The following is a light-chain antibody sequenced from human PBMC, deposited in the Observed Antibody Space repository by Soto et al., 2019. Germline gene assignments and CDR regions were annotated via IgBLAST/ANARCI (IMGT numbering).Light chain of an antibody. CDR1: SSDVGTYNL. Sequence: QSALTQPASVSGSPGQSITISCTGTSSDVGTYNLVSWYQQHPGKAPKLIIYEGSKRPSGVSNRFSCSKSGITASLTISGLQAEDEADYYCCSYATTNTPFGGGTKLTVL. CDR3: CSYATTNTP. CDR2: EGS. V-gene: IGLV2-23*01. J-gene: IGLJ2*01.